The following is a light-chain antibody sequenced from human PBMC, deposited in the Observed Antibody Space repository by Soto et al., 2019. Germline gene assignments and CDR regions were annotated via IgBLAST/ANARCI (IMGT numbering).Light chain of an antibody. Sequence: EIVLTQSPGTLCLSPGERATLSCRASQSVSSSFLAWYQQKPGQAPRLLIYAASSRATGIPDRFSGSGSGTDFTLTISRLEPEDVAVYYCQQYGSSPWAFGQGTKVDIK. CDR1: QSVSSSF. CDR2: AAS. CDR3: QQYGSSPWA. V-gene: IGKV3-20*01. J-gene: IGKJ1*01.